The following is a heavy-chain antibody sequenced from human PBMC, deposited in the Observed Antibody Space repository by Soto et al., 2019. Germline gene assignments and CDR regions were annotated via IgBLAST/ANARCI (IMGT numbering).Heavy chain of an antibody. V-gene: IGHV4-59*08. CDR3: ARHWGRGAAGTCYN. CDR2: IYYGGST. D-gene: IGHD6-13*01. Sequence: SETLSLTCTVSGDSISTDYWSWIRQSPGKGLEWIGFIYYGGSTNYNPSLKSRVTISVDTPKNQFSLKLSSVTAADTAVYYCARHWGRGAAGTCYNWGQGTLVTVSS. CDR1: GDSISTDY. J-gene: IGHJ4*02.